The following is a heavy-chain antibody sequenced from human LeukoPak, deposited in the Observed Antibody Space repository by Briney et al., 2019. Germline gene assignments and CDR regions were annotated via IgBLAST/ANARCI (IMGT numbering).Heavy chain of an antibody. Sequence: PGGSLRLSCAASGFTFSDYYMSWIRQAPGKGLEWVSYISSSGSTIYYADSVKGRFTISRDNAKNSLYLQTNSLRAEDTAVYYCASPPPYYYDSSGYYRPALAYWGQGTLVTVSS. D-gene: IGHD3-22*01. CDR1: GFTFSDYY. J-gene: IGHJ4*02. CDR2: ISSSGSTI. CDR3: ASPPPYYYDSSGYYRPALAY. V-gene: IGHV3-11*01.